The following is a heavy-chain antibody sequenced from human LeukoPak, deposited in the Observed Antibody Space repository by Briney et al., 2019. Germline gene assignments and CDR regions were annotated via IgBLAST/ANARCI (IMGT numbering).Heavy chain of an antibody. CDR2: INHSGST. Sequence: PSETLSLTCTVSGGSISSSSYYWGWIRQPPGKGLEWIGEINHSGSTNCNPSLKSRVTISVDTSKNQISLKLSSVTAADTAVYYCARGGGGYYEDVWGKGTTVTISS. CDR1: GGSISSSSYY. V-gene: IGHV4-39*07. J-gene: IGHJ6*04. CDR3: ARGGGGYYEDV. D-gene: IGHD3-22*01.